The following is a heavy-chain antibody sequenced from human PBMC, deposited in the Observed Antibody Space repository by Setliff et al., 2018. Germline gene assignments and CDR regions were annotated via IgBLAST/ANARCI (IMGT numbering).Heavy chain of an antibody. CDR1: GGTFSSSG. Sequence: SVKVSCKSSGGTFSSSGITWVRQAPGQGLQWLGRFIPILGATNYAQNFQGRVSISADESTTTGYMELRSLRSEDTAVYYCARDVTGSHSGRLDSWGQGTLVTVSS. V-gene: IGHV1-69*13. J-gene: IGHJ4*02. CDR3: ARDVTGSHSGRLDS. D-gene: IGHD1-26*01. CDR2: FIPILGAT.